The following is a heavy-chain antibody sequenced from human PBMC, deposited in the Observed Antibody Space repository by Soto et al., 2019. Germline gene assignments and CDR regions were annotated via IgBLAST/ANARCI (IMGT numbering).Heavy chain of an antibody. D-gene: IGHD2-15*01. J-gene: IGHJ4*02. CDR2: IYYSGST. V-gene: IGHV4-61*01. CDR1: GGSVTSGSYY. Sequence: QVQLQESGPGLVKPSETLSLTCSVSGGSVTSGSYYWSWIRQPPGKGLEWIGYIYYSGSTNYNPHPEQRVNTPLDTSKHQVSLKLRSVTAADTAMYYCAREALSIAPTRVGYWGQGTLATFSS. CDR3: AREALSIAPTRVGY.